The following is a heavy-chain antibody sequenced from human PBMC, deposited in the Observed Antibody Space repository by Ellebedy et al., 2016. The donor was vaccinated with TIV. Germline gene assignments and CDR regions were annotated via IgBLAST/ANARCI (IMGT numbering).Heavy chain of an antibody. V-gene: IGHV3-53*01. J-gene: IGHJ4*02. CDR3: ARGRWGVY. Sequence: GESLKISCAVSGFSVSSKNMTWVRQAPGKGLEWVSIIYSGGNTYYADSVKGRFTISRDNSKNTLYLQMNNLRAEDTAVYYGARGRWGVYWGQGTLVTVSS. CDR2: IYSGGNT. CDR1: GFSVSSKN. D-gene: IGHD2-8*01.